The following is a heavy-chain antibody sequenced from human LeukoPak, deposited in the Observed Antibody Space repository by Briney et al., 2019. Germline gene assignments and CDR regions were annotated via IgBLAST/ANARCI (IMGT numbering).Heavy chain of an antibody. J-gene: IGHJ4*02. CDR1: GFTFSSYG. V-gene: IGHV3-30*02. Sequence: GGSLRLSCAASGFTFSSYGMHWVRQAPGEGLEWVAFIRYDGSNKYYADSVKGRFTISRDNSKNTLYLQMNSLRAEDTAVYYCARDFRRNAYGDYVRGFGFDYWGQGTLVTVSS. CDR3: ARDFRRNAYGDYVRGFGFDY. CDR2: IRYDGSNK. D-gene: IGHD4-17*01.